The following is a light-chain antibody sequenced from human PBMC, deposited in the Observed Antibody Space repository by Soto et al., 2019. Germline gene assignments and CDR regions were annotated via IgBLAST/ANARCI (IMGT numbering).Light chain of an antibody. J-gene: IGKJ3*01. Sequence: DIVMTQSPDSLAVSLGERATINCKSSQSVLFSPSNQNYIAWYKKKTRQPTKLLIYWASTRASGVPYRFNGSGSVTDFTLTISSLQAEDVAVYYCQHYHGYPPGRFGPVTNVDV. CDR3: QHYHGYPPGR. CDR2: WAS. CDR1: QSVLFSPSNQNY. V-gene: IGKV4-1*01.